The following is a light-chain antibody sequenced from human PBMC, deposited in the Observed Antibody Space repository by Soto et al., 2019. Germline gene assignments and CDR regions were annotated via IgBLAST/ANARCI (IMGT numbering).Light chain of an antibody. CDR1: SSNIGAGYD. CDR3: SSFTSGRTL. J-gene: IGLJ1*01. V-gene: IGLV1-40*01. CDR2: GNN. Sequence: QSVLTQPPSVSGAPGQRVTISCTGSSSNIGAGYDVHWYQQLPGTAPKLLIYGNNNRPSGVPDRFSGSKSGNTASLTISGLQAEDEADYYCSSFTSGRTLFGTGTKLTVL.